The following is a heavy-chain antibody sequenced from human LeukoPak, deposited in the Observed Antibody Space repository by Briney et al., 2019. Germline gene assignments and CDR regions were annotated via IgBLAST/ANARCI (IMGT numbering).Heavy chain of an antibody. CDR3: ARRGIAAAGTFDY. J-gene: IGHJ4*02. CDR2: IYYSGST. D-gene: IGHD6-13*01. Sequence: SETLSLTCTVSGDSISSYYWSWIRRPPGKGLEWIGYIYYSGSTNYNPSLKSRVTISVDTSKNQFSLKLSSVTAADTAVYYCARRGIAAAGTFDYWGQGTLVTVSS. V-gene: IGHV4-59*08. CDR1: GDSISSYY.